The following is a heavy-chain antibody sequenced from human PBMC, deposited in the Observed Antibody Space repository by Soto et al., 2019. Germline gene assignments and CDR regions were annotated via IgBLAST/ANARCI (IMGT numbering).Heavy chain of an antibody. CDR2: INHSGST. V-gene: IGHV4-34*01. Sequence: SETLSLTCAVYGGSFSGYYWSWIRQPPGKGLEWIGEINHSGSTNYNPSLKSRVTISVDTSKNQFSLKLSSVTAADTAVYYCASIIAARRSYYYYYGMDVWGQGITVTVSS. D-gene: IGHD6-6*01. J-gene: IGHJ6*02. CDR3: ASIIAARRSYYYYYGMDV. CDR1: GGSFSGYY.